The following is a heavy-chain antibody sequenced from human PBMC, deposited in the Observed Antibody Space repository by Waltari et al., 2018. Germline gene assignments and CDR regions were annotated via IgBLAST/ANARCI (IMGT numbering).Heavy chain of an antibody. CDR2: ISFAGSYI. D-gene: IGHD3-22*01. J-gene: IGHJ4*02. CDR3: SRDVVSSGWAPRGFES. Sequence: EGQVVESGGGLVKHGGSLRLSCETSGFTFSHYNMNLVRQAPGKGLEWVASISFAGSYIYYADSVKGRFTISRDNAKNSLFLQMSSLRAEDTAVYYCSRDVVSSGWAPRGFESWGQGTLVTVSS. V-gene: IGHV3-21*06. CDR1: GFTFSHYN.